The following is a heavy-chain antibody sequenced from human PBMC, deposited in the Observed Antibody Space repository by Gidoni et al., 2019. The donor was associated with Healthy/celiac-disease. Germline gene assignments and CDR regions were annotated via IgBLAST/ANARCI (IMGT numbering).Heavy chain of an antibody. D-gene: IGHD3-22*01. CDR3: AKDPAWFSRAHYYYGMDV. J-gene: IGHJ6*02. Sequence: VQMVESGGGVVQPGRSLIRSCPASALTCSRYALHWVRQAPGKGLEWVAVISYVGSNKYYADSVKGRFSISRDNSKNTLYLQMNSLRAEDTAVYDCAKDPAWFSRAHYYYGMDVWGQGTTVTVSS. CDR1: ALTCSRYA. CDR2: ISYVGSNK. V-gene: IGHV3-30*18.